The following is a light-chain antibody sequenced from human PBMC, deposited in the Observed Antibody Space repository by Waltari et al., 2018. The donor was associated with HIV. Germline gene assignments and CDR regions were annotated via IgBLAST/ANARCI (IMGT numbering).Light chain of an antibody. Sequence: DIVMTQSPDSLPVSLGERATMNCRASRTVYINSKNQNYLAWYQQKPGQAPKVLIYCASTRATGVPGRFSGSGSGTDFNLTISSLQADDLAVYYCQQYCTIESTFGGGTKVEIK. CDR1: RTVYINSKNQNY. CDR3: QQYCTIEST. CDR2: CAS. V-gene: IGKV4-1*01. J-gene: IGKJ4*01.